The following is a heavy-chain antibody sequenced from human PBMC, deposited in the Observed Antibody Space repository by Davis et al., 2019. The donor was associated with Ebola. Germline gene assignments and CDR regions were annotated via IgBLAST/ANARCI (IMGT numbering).Heavy chain of an antibody. CDR1: GSTFSSYW. D-gene: IGHD3-10*01. V-gene: IGHV3-74*01. CDR3: ARLGVRGVIHTDY. CDR2: INSDGSST. J-gene: IGHJ4*02. Sequence: GESLKISCAASGSTFSSYWMHWVRQAPGKGLVWVSRINSDGSSTSYADSVKGRFTISRDNAKNTLYLQMNSLRAEDTAVYYCARLGVRGVIHTDYWGQGTLVTVSS.